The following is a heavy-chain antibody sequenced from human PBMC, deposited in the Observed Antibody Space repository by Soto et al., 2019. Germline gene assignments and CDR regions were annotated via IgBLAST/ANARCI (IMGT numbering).Heavy chain of an antibody. CDR2: IIPIFGTA. Sequence: GPSVKVSCKASGGTFSSYAISWVRQAPGQGLEWMGGIIPIFGTANYAQKFQGRVTITADESTSTAYMELSSLRSEDTAVYYCARDGPYYYDSSGYYYDAFDIWGQGTMVTVSS. CDR1: GGTFSSYA. J-gene: IGHJ3*02. CDR3: ARDGPYYYDSSGYYYDAFDI. D-gene: IGHD3-22*01. V-gene: IGHV1-69*13.